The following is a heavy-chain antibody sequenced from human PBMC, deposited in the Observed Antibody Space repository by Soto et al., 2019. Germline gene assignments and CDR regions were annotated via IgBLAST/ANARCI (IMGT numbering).Heavy chain of an antibody. CDR1: GGTFSSYA. CDR3: ARLIAAAGTFYFDY. Sequence: KVSCKASGGTFSSYAISWVRQAPGQGLEWMGGIIPIFGTANYAQKLQGRVTITADESTSTAYMELSSLRSEDTAVYYCARLIAAAGTFYFDYWGQGTLVTVSS. CDR2: IIPIFGTA. D-gene: IGHD6-13*01. V-gene: IGHV1-69*01. J-gene: IGHJ4*02.